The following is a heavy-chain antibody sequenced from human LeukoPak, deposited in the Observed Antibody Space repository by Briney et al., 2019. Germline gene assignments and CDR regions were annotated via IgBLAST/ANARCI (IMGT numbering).Heavy chain of an antibody. V-gene: IGHV3-66*02. CDR1: GFTFSNAW. CDR3: ARGRYGSDMDV. CDR2: IYSGGST. D-gene: IGHD5-18*01. J-gene: IGHJ6*02. Sequence: GGSLRLSCAASGFTFSNAWMSWVRQAPGKELEWVSVIYSGGSTYYADSVKGRFTISRDNSKNTLYLQMNSLRAEDTAVYYCARGRYGSDMDVWGQGTTVTVSS.